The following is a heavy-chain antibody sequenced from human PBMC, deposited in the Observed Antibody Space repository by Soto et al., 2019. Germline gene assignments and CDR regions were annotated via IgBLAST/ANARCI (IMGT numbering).Heavy chain of an antibody. J-gene: IGHJ4*02. CDR2: INPSDGRT. Sequence: QVVLVQSGAEVKKPGASVNVSCKASGYTFTSNYMHWVRQAPGQGLEWMGMINPSDGRTNYAQKFQGRVSMTRDTSTSTVYMELSSLRWKDTGVFYCATEGGASIAVAITKMTWGQGTLVTVSS. CDR1: GYTFTSNY. CDR3: ATEGGASIAVAITKMT. V-gene: IGHV1-46*01. D-gene: IGHD6-19*01.